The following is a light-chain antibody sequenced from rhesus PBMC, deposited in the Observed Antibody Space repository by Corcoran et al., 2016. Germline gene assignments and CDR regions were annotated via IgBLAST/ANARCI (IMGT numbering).Light chain of an antibody. Sequence: QVVLTQSPATLSLSPGERATLSCRASQKLSSYLAWYQQKPGQAPRLLIYGASSRATGIPDRYSGSGSRRDFTLTICILWPDDFAVYFCQKYENSPYSFGQGTKVEIK. J-gene: IGKJ2*01. V-gene: IGKV3-53*01. CDR2: GAS. CDR3: QKYENSPYS. CDR1: QKLSSY.